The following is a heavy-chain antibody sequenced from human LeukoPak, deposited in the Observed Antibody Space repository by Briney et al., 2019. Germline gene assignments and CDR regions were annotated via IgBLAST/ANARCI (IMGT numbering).Heavy chain of an antibody. CDR2: TYPGDSDT. D-gene: IGHD1-26*01. CDR1: GYRFTSYW. Sequence: PGESLKISCKGSGYRFTSYWIGWVCQMPGKGLEWMGITYPGDSDTRYSPSFQGQVTISADKSISTAYLQWSSLKASDTAMYFCASHNSGNFDYWGQGTLVTVSS. CDR3: ASHNSGNFDY. V-gene: IGHV5-51*01. J-gene: IGHJ4*02.